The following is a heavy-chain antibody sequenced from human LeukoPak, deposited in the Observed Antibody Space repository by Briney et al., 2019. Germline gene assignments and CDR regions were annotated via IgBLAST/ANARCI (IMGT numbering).Heavy chain of an antibody. CDR2: VYYTGST. CDR3: ARDERFVRGIITTWGAFDL. V-gene: IGHV4-59*01. CDR1: GGSISGYY. D-gene: IGHD3-10*01. J-gene: IGHJ3*01. Sequence: SETLSLICTVAGGSISGYYWSWIRQPPGKGLEWLGYVYYTGSTRYNPSLESRVTISADTSKNQFSLKLRSLTAADTAIYYCARDERFVRGIITTWGAFDLWGQGTLVTVSS.